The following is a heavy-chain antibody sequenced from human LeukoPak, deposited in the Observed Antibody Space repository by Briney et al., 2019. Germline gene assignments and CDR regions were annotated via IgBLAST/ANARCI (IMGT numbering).Heavy chain of an antibody. CDR3: ARGRPDWVVYALVWYYYYGMDV. J-gene: IGHJ6*02. V-gene: IGHV3-30*04. Sequence: HPGGSLRLSCAASGFTFSSYAMHWVRQAPGKGLEWVAVISYDGSNKYYADSVKGRFTISRDNSKNTLYLQMNSLRAEDTAVYYCARGRPDWVVYALVWYYYYGMDVWGQGTTVTVSS. D-gene: IGHD2-8*02. CDR1: GFTFSSYA. CDR2: ISYDGSNK.